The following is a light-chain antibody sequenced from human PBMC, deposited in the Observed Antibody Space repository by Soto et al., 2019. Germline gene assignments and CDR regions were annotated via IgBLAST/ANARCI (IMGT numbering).Light chain of an antibody. CDR2: DAS. J-gene: IGKJ5*01. CDR1: QSVSSY. V-gene: IGKV3-11*01. CDR3: QQRSNWPST. Sequence: EIVLTQSPATLSLSPGERATLSCRASQSVSSYLAWYQQKPGQAPRLLIYDASNRATGIPARFSGSGSGTDVTLTISSLEPEDFAVYYCQQRSNWPSTFGQGTLLEIK.